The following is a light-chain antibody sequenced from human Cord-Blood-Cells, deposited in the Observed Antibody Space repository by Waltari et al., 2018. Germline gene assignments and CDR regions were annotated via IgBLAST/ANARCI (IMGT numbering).Light chain of an antibody. Sequence: EIVMTQSPATMSVSPGERATRSCRASHGVSSNLAWYQQKPGQAPRLLIYGASTRATGIPARFSGSGSGTEFTLTISSLQSEDFAVYYCQQYNNWPPWTFGQGTKVEIK. V-gene: IGKV3-15*01. CDR1: HGVSSN. J-gene: IGKJ1*01. CDR2: GAS. CDR3: QQYNNWPPWT.